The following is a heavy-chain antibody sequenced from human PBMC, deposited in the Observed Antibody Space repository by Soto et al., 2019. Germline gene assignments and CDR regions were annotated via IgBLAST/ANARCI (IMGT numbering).Heavy chain of an antibody. D-gene: IGHD3-3*01. J-gene: IGHJ3*01. CDR1: GFIFSSYG. CDR2: ISYDGTTK. Sequence: QAQLVESGGGVVQPGRSLRLSCAASGFIFSSYGMHWVRQSPGKGLEGVAVISYDGTTKYYAVPVKGRFTISRDNSKRTLYLPMNSLRAEDTTVYYCAIVSVDFLLARALDVWCQGTVVTVSS. V-gene: IGHV3-30*03. CDR3: AIVSVDFLLARALDV.